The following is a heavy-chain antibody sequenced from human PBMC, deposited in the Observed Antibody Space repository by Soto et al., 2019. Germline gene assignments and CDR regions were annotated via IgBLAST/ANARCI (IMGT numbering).Heavy chain of an antibody. CDR2: ISWDSGSI. J-gene: IGHJ4*02. Sequence: QLVESGGGLVQPGRSLRLSCVASGFRFDEYAIHWVRQAPGKGLEWVSGISWDSGSINYAGSVRGRFTVSRDNAKNSLYLHMTSLRSEDTAFYYCAKIVTRHSLVPVFDQGGQGARVSVSS. V-gene: IGHV3-9*01. D-gene: IGHD2-21*01. CDR1: GFRFDEYA. CDR3: AKIVTRHSLVPVFDQ.